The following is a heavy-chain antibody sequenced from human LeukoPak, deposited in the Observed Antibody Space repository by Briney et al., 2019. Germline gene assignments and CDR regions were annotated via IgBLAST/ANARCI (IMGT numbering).Heavy chain of an antibody. CDR1: GYTFTSYG. D-gene: IGHD6-13*01. V-gene: IGHV1-69*05. Sequence: SVKVSCKASGYTFTSYGISWVRQAPGQGLEWMGGIIPMFGTPNYAQKFQGRVTITTDESTSTAYMELSSLRSEDTAVYYCARGKSYSSSWYDFGWFDPWGQGTLVTVSS. CDR2: IIPMFGTP. CDR3: ARGKSYSSSWYDFGWFDP. J-gene: IGHJ5*02.